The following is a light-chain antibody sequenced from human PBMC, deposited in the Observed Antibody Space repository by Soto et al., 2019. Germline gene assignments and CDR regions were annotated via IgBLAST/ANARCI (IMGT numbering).Light chain of an antibody. CDR2: RAS. CDR1: QHVSSN. V-gene: IGKV3-15*01. J-gene: IGKJ2*01. CDR3: QQYNNWPYT. Sequence: EIVMTQSPATLSVSPEGSATLSCRASQHVSSNFAWYRQKPGQASTLLIYRASTLATGIPARFSGSGSGTEFTLTISSLQSEYFAVYYCQQYNNWPYTFGQGTKLEIK.